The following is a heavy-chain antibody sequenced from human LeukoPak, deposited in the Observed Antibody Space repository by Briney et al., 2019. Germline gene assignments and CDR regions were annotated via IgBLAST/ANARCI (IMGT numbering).Heavy chain of an antibody. J-gene: IGHJ4*02. Sequence: NPSETLSITCTVSGGSISSYYWSWIRQPPGKGLEWIGYIYYSGSTNYNPSLKSRVTISVDTSKNQFSLKLSSVTAADTAVYYCAREQGGAAAGYFDYWGQGTLVTVSS. CDR1: GGSISSYY. D-gene: IGHD6-13*01. V-gene: IGHV4-59*01. CDR3: AREQGGAAAGYFDY. CDR2: IYYSGST.